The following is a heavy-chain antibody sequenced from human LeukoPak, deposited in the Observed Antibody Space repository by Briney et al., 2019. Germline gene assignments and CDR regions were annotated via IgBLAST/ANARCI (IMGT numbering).Heavy chain of an antibody. CDR2: INPNIGGT. CDR3: ARDECIAAAGTSDFDY. J-gene: IGHJ4*02. V-gene: IGHV1-2*02. D-gene: IGHD6-13*01. CDR1: GYTFTGYY. Sequence: ASVKLSCKASGYTFTGYYMHWGRQAPGQGLERLGWINPNIGGTNYAQTFQGRVTMTRDTSISTAYMELSRLRSEDTAVYSCARDECIAAAGTSDFDYWGQGTLVTVSS.